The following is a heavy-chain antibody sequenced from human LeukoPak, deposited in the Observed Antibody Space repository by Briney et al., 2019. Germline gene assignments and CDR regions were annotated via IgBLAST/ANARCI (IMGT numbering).Heavy chain of an antibody. CDR2: INAGNGST. CDR1: AHTVTSYA. D-gene: IGHD6-25*01. J-gene: IGHJ6*02. V-gene: IGHV1-3*01. CDR3: ARAGSPTFHYYYGMEV. Sequence: GASLKVSCKASAHTVTSYAMHWVRQAPGQKLEWMGIINAGNGSTRYSQKFQGRVTMTRDTSASTVYMELSSLRSEDTAVYYCARAGSPTFHYYYGMEVWGQGTTVTVSS.